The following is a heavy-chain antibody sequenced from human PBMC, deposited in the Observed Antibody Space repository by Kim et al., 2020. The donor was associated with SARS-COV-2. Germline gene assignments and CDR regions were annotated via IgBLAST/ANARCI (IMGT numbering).Heavy chain of an antibody. V-gene: IGHV3-21*01. J-gene: IGHJ4*02. CDR2: ISSSSSYI. Sequence: GGSLRLSCAASGFTFSSYSMNWVRQAPGKGLEWVSSISSSSSYIYYADSVKGRFTISRDNAKNSLYLQMNSLRAEDTAVYYCARVGYCSSTSCYGFLSDASDYWGQGTLVTVSS. D-gene: IGHD2-2*01. CDR1: GFTFSSYS. CDR3: ARVGYCSSTSCYGFLSDASDY.